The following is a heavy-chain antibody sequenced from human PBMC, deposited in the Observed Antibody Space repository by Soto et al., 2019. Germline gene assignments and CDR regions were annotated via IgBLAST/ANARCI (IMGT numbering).Heavy chain of an antibody. J-gene: IGHJ4*02. D-gene: IGHD3-22*01. CDR2: ISYDGSNK. Sequence: QVQLVVSGGGVAQPGRSLRLSCAASGFTFSNYASHWVRQAPGKGLEWVALISYDGSNKYYAGSVKGRFTISRDNSKNQVSLHMNSLRGDDAAVYFCAKGDAIDNHDRSAAYWGQGTLVTVSS. CDR3: AKGDAIDNHDRSAAY. CDR1: GFTFSNYA. V-gene: IGHV3-30-3*01.